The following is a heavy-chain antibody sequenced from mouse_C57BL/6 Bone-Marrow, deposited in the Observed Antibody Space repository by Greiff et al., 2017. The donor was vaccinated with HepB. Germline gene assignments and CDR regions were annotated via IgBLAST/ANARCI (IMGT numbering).Heavy chain of an antibody. CDR1: GFNIKDDY. CDR2: IDPENGDT. Sequence: VQLQQSGAELVRPGASDKLSCTASGFNIKDDYMHWVKQRPEQGLEWIGWIDPENGDTEYASKFQGKATITADTSSNTAYLQLSSLTSEDTAVYYCTTFYYDYDWFAYWGQGTLVTVSA. V-gene: IGHV14-4*01. J-gene: IGHJ3*01. CDR3: TTFYYDYDWFAY. D-gene: IGHD2-4*01.